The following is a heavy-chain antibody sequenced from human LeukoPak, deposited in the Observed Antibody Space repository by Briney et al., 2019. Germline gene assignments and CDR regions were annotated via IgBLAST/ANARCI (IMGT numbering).Heavy chain of an antibody. J-gene: IGHJ5*02. CDR1: GGTFSSYA. Sequence: ASVKVSCKASGGTFSSYAISWVRQAPGQGLEWMGGIIPIFGTANYAQKFQGRVTITTDESTSTAYMELSSLRSEDTAVYYCARVGPFDYSNLNWFDPWGQGTLVTVSS. CDR3: ARVGPFDYSNLNWFDP. D-gene: IGHD4-11*01. CDR2: IIPIFGTA. V-gene: IGHV1-69*05.